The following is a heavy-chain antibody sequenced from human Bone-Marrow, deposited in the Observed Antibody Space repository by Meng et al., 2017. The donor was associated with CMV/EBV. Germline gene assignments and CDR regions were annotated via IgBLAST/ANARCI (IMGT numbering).Heavy chain of an antibody. Sequence: GESLKISCAASGFTFSSYDMHWVRQATGKGLEWVSAIGTAGDTYYPGSVKGRFTISRENAKNSLYLQMNSLRAGDTAVYYCARTTGTGAFDIWGQGTRVTVSS. CDR2: IGTAGDT. CDR3: ARTTGTGAFDI. D-gene: IGHD1-1*01. J-gene: IGHJ3*02. CDR1: GFTFSSYD. V-gene: IGHV3-13*01.